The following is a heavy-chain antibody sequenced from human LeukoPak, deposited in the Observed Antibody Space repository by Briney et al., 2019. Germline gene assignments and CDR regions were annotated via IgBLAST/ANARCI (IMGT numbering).Heavy chain of an antibody. V-gene: IGHV1-18*01. D-gene: IGHD6-19*01. Sequence: ASVKVSCKASGYTFTSYGISWVRQAPGQGLEWMGWISAYNGNTNYAQKLQGRVTMTTDTSTNTAYMELRSLRSDDTAVYYCAREQSGWYYRYYYFDYWGQGTLVTVSS. CDR3: AREQSGWYYRYYYFDY. J-gene: IGHJ4*02. CDR2: ISAYNGNT. CDR1: GYTFTSYG.